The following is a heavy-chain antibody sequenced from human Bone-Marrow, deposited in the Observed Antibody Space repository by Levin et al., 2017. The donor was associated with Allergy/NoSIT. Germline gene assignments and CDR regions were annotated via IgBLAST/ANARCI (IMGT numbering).Heavy chain of an antibody. CDR3: ARGWGVATSRHYYFDH. CDR2: IWFDGSTE. Sequence: AGGSLRLSCAASGFTFYTYGMNWLRQAPGKGLEWVALIWFDGSTEDYMDSVKGRFTISRDNSKSTLYLQMNNLRAEDTAVYYCARGWGVATSRHYYFDHWGQGALVTVSS. CDR1: GFTFYTYG. J-gene: IGHJ4*02. D-gene: IGHD5-12*01. V-gene: IGHV3-33*01.